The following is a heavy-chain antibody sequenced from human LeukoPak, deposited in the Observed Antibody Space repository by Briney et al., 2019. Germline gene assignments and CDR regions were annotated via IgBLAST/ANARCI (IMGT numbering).Heavy chain of an antibody. V-gene: IGHV3-7*01. J-gene: IGHJ4*02. CDR2: IKQDGSEK. D-gene: IGHD6-13*01. Sequence: GGSLRLSCAASGFTVSSNYMTWVRQAPGKGLEWVANIKQDGSEKYYVDSVKGRFTISRDNAKNSLYLQMNSLRAEDTAVYYCVKDPSSSWYMGYFDYWGQGTLVTVSS. CDR1: GFTVSSNY. CDR3: VKDPSSSWYMGYFDY.